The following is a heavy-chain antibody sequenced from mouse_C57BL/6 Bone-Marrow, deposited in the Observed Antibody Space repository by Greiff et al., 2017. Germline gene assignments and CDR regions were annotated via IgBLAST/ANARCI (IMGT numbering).Heavy chain of an antibody. CDR3: ARRDDYDDGFAY. V-gene: IGHV2-2*01. CDR1: GFSLTSYG. D-gene: IGHD2-4*01. CDR2: IWSGGST. J-gene: IGHJ3*01. Sequence: QVQLQQSGPGLVQPSQSLSITCTVSGFSLTSYGVHWVRQSPGKGLEWLGVIWSGGSTDYNAAFISRLSISKDNSKSQVFFKMNSLQADDTAIYYCARRDDYDDGFAYWGQGTLVTVSA.